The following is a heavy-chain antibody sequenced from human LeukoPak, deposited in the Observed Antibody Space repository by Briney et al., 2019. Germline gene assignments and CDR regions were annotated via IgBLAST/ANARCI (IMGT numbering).Heavy chain of an antibody. D-gene: IGHD6-19*01. CDR2: MKEDGSDI. J-gene: IGHJ5*02. V-gene: IGHV3-7*01. CDR1: GFTFGNFA. Sequence: GGSRKLSWEPFGFTFGNFAMGWGPQAPGEGREWVAKMKEDGSDIHYVDSVRGRFSISRDNAKDSLYLQMNSLRVDDTAVYYCARGGAVAGRFDPWGQGTQVTVSS. CDR3: ARGGAVAGRFDP.